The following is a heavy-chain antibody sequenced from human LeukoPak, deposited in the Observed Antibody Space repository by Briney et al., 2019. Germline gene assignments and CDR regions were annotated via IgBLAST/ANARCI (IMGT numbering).Heavy chain of an antibody. Sequence: PSETLSLTCTVSGGSISSYYWSWIRQPPGKGLEWIGYIYYSGSTNYNPSLKSRVTISVDTSKNQFSLKLSSVTAADTAVYYCARGSGYDYASYWGQGTLVTVSS. CDR3: ARGSGYDYASY. CDR1: GGSISSYY. D-gene: IGHD5-12*01. CDR2: IYYSGST. V-gene: IGHV4-59*01. J-gene: IGHJ4*02.